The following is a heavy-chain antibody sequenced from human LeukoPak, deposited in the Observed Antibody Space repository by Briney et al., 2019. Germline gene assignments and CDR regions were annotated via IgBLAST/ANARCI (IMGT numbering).Heavy chain of an antibody. CDR3: ARDRYGYYTLDY. V-gene: IGHV6-1*01. CDR2: TYYRSKWYN. D-gene: IGHD5-18*01. Sequence: SQTLSLTCAISGDSISSNSAAWNWIRQSPSSGLEWLGRTYYRSKWYNDYAISMKSRITVNPDTSKNQFSLQLNSVTPEDTAAYYCARDRYGYYTLDYWGQGTLVTVSS. CDR1: GDSISSNSAA. J-gene: IGHJ4*02.